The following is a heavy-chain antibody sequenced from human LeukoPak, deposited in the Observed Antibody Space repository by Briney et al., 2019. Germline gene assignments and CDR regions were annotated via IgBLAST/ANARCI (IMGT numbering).Heavy chain of an antibody. J-gene: IGHJ3*02. V-gene: IGHV6-1*01. CDR3: AREASLAVAGFDAFDI. CDR1: GDSVSSNIAA. CDR2: TYYRSKWYN. D-gene: IGHD6-19*01. Sequence: SQTLSLTCAISGDSVSSNIAAWNWIRQSPSRGLEWLGRTYYRSKWYNDYAVSVKSRITINPATSKNQFSLQLSSVTAADTAVYYCAREASLAVAGFDAFDIWGQGTMVTVSS.